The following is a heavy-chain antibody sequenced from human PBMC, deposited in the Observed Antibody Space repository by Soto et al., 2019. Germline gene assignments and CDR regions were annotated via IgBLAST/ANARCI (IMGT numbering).Heavy chain of an antibody. J-gene: IGHJ4*02. V-gene: IGHV1-46*03. D-gene: IGHD3-10*01. Sequence: QVQLVQSGAEVKKPGASVKVSCKASGYIFTSYYIRWVRQAPGQGLEWMGWINPFDGSRMFAQSFQGRVTMTRDTSTSTVYMEVSSLRSEDTAVYYCSRVDPGETSPFDHWGQGTLVTVSS. CDR1: GYIFTSYY. CDR2: INPFDGSR. CDR3: SRVDPGETSPFDH.